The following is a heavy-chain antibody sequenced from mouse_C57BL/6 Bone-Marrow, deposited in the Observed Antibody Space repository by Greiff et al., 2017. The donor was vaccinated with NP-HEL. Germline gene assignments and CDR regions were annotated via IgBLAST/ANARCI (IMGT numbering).Heavy chain of an antibody. CDR1: GFNLKDYY. CDR2: IDPEDGDT. Sequence: VQLQQSGAELVKPGASVKLSCTASGFNLKDYYMHWVKQRTEQGLEWIGRIDPEDGDTKYAPKFQGKATITADTSSNTAYLQLSSLTSEDTAVYYCARFGNYAPSYFDYWGQGTTLTVSS. V-gene: IGHV14-2*01. J-gene: IGHJ2*01. D-gene: IGHD2-1*01. CDR3: ARFGNYAPSYFDY.